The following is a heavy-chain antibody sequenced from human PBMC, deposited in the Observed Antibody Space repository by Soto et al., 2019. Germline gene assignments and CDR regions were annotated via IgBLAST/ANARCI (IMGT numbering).Heavy chain of an antibody. D-gene: IGHD5-12*01. CDR1: GYTFTTYG. CDR3: ARDRADTVGGGCYYGMDV. CDR2: ISVYNGIT. J-gene: IGHJ6*02. Sequence: QVQLVESGAEVKKPGASVKVSCKASGYTFTTYGLTWVRQAPGQGLEWMGWISVYNGITTYAQKFQGRVTMTTDTSTTTAYMELRHLRSDDTAVYYCARDRADTVGGGCYYGMDVWGQGTTVTVSS. V-gene: IGHV1-18*01.